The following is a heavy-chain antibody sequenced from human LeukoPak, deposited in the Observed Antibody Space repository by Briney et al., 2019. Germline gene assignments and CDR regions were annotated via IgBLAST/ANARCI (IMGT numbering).Heavy chain of an antibody. CDR2: ISYDGSNK. V-gene: IGHV3-30-3*01. J-gene: IGHJ4*02. CDR3: ARDPELCGGDCYSSPGY. D-gene: IGHD2-21*01. Sequence: GGSLRLSCAASGFTFRSYAMHWVRQAPGKGLEWVAVISYDGSNKYYADSVKGRFTISRDNSKNTLYLQMNSLRAEDTAVYYCARDPELCGGDCYSSPGYWGQGTLVTVSS. CDR1: GFTFRSYA.